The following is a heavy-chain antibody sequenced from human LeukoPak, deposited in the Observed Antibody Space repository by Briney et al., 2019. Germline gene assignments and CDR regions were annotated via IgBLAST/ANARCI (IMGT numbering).Heavy chain of an antibody. D-gene: IGHD6-19*01. CDR3: ARDQGEQWLVSQHWLDY. V-gene: IGHV3-30-3*01. CDR2: ISYDGSNK. J-gene: IGHJ4*02. Sequence: PGRSLRLSCAASGFTFSSYAMHWVRQAPGKGLEWVAVISYDGSNKNCADSVKGRFTISRDNSKNTLYLQMNSLRAEDTAVYYCARDQGEQWLVSQHWLDYWGQGTLVTVSS. CDR1: GFTFSSYA.